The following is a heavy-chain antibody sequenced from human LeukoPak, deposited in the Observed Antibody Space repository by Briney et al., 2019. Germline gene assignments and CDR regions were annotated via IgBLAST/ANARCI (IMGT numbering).Heavy chain of an antibody. CDR2: IKLDGSEK. Sequence: GGSLRLSCAASGFTFSSYWMNWARQAPGKGLEWVANIKLDGSEKNYVDSVKGRFTISRDNTKNSLYLQMNSLRVEDTAVFYCARDQYDTWSRRGNFDSWGQGTLVIVSS. CDR1: GFTFSSYW. CDR3: ARDQYDTWSRRGNFDS. D-gene: IGHD3-3*01. V-gene: IGHV3-7*03. J-gene: IGHJ4*02.